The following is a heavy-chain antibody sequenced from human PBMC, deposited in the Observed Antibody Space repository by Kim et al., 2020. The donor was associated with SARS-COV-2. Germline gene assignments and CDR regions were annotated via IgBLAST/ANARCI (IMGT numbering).Heavy chain of an antibody. D-gene: IGHD4-17*01. V-gene: IGHV1-46*01. J-gene: IGHJ5*02. Sequence: QKFHGRVSMTRDTSTSTVYMELTNLRSDDTAVYYCARETTVVTSGWFDPWGQGTLVTVSS. CDR3: ARETTVVTSGWFDP.